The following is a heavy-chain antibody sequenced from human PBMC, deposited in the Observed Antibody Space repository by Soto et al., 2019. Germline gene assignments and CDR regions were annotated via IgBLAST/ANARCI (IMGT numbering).Heavy chain of an antibody. CDR2: IYYSGST. V-gene: IGHV4-59*01. CDR1: GGSISSYY. J-gene: IGHJ6*03. CDR3: ARDGQGSGYSGYDGIPTVTTNSLNYYYMDV. D-gene: IGHD5-12*01. Sequence: SETLSLTCTVSGGSISSYYWSWIRQPPGKGLEWIGYIYYSGSTNYNPSLKSRVTISVDTSKNQFSLKLSSVTAADTAVYYCARDGQGSGYSGYDGIPTVTTNSLNYYYMDVWGKGTTVTVSS.